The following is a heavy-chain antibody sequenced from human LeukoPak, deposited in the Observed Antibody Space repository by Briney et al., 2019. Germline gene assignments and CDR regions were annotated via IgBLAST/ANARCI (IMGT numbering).Heavy chain of an antibody. CDR2: IYYSGST. CDR3: ARLGGYGDYSYYFDY. V-gene: IGHV4-59*05. CDR1: GGSISSYY. Sequence: PSETLSLTCTVSGGSISSYYWSWIRQPPGKGLEWIGSIYYSGSTYYNPSLKSRVTISVDTSKNQFSLKLSSVTAADTAVYYCARLGGYGDYSYYFDYWGQGTLVTVSS. D-gene: IGHD4-17*01. J-gene: IGHJ4*02.